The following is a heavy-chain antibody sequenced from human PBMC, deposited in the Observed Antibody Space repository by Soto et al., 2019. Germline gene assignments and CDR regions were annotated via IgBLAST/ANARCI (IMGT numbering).Heavy chain of an antibody. V-gene: IGHV3-23*01. Sequence: PGGSLRLSCAASGFTFSSYAMSWGRQAPGKGLEWVSAISGSGGSSYYAASVKGRFTISRDNSKNTLFLQMNGLRAEDTAVYYCAKVTKRAAAGRYEYYKYGMDVWGQGTTVTVSS. CDR3: AKVTKRAAAGRYEYYKYGMDV. CDR2: ISGSGGSS. CDR1: GFTFSSYA. D-gene: IGHD6-13*01. J-gene: IGHJ6*02.